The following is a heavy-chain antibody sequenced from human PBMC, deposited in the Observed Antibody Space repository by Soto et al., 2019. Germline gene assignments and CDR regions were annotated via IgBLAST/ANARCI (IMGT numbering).Heavy chain of an antibody. V-gene: IGHV3-30*18. D-gene: IGHD1-7*01. J-gene: IGHJ4*02. CDR1: GFTFSSYG. CDR3: AKILKTGTKTRPFDY. CDR2: ISYDGSNK. Sequence: QVQLVESGGGVVQPGRSLRLSCAASGFTFSSYGMHWVRQAPGKGLEWVAVISYDGSNKYYADSVKGRFTISRDNSKNTLYRQMNSLRAEDTAVYYCAKILKTGTKTRPFDYWGQGTLVTVSS.